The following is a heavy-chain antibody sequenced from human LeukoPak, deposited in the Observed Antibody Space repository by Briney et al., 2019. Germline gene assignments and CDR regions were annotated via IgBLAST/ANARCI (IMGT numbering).Heavy chain of an antibody. CDR2: ISGSGGST. CDR3: AKAQLLWFGESPDY. J-gene: IGHJ4*02. V-gene: IGHV3-23*01. Sequence: GGSLRLSCAASGFTVSSNYMSWVRQAPGKGLEWVSAISGSGGSTYYADSVKGRFTISRDNSKNTLYLQMNSLRAEDTAVYYCAKAQLLWFGESPDYWGQGTLVTVSS. CDR1: GFTVSSNY. D-gene: IGHD3-10*01.